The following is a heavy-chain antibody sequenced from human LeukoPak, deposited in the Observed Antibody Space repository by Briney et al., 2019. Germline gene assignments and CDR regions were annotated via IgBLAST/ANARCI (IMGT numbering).Heavy chain of an antibody. D-gene: IGHD6-13*01. V-gene: IGHV3-53*04. CDR1: RFTVSSNY. Sequence: GGSLRLSCAASRFTVSSNYMSWVRQAPGKGLEWVSVIYSGGSTYYADSVKGRFTISRHNYKNTLYLQMNSVRAEDTDVYYCARGAGNFDYWGQGTLVTVSS. CDR3: ARGAGNFDY. CDR2: IYSGGST. J-gene: IGHJ4*02.